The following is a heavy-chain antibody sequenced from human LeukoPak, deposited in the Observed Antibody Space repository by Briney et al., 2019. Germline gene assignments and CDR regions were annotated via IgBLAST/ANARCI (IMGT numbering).Heavy chain of an antibody. V-gene: IGHV3-49*03. Sequence: GGSLRLSCTASGFTFGDYATSWFRQAPGKGLEWVSLIRSKAYGGTTEYAASVQGRFTISRDDFKSIAYLQMNSLKTEDTAVYYCTRDEYGSSLHVTTFDIWGRGATVTVSS. J-gene: IGHJ3*02. CDR1: GFTFGDYA. CDR2: IRSKAYGGTT. D-gene: IGHD3-10*01. CDR3: TRDEYGSSLHVTTFDI.